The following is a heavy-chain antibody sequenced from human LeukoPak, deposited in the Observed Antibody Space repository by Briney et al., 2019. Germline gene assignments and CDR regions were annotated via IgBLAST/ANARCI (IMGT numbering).Heavy chain of an antibody. V-gene: IGHV1-3*01. CDR2: INAGNGNT. D-gene: IGHD2-2*01. Sequence: ASVKVSCKASGYTFTSYAMHWVRQAPGHRLEWMGWINAGNGNTKYSQKFQGRVTITRDTSASTAYMELSSLRSEDTAVYYCARVEADCSSTSCAFDYWGQGTLVTVSS. J-gene: IGHJ4*02. CDR3: ARVEADCSSTSCAFDY. CDR1: GYTFTSYA.